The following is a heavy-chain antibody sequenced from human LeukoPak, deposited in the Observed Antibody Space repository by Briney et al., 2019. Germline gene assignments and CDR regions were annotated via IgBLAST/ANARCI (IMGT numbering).Heavy chain of an antibody. CDR1: GGTFNSYA. CDR2: IIPIFGTA. Sequence: SVKVSCKASGGTFNSYAISWVRQAPGQGLEWMGRIIPIFGTANYAQKFQGRVTITADKSTSTAYMELSSLRSEDTAVYYCARDHNWNDAGYWGQGTLVTVSS. J-gene: IGHJ4*02. V-gene: IGHV1-69*06. D-gene: IGHD1-20*01. CDR3: ARDHNWNDAGY.